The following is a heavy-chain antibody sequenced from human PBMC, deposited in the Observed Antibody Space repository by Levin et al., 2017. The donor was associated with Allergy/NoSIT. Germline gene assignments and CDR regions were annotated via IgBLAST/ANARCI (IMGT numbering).Heavy chain of an antibody. V-gene: IGHV3-7*01. CDR1: GFTFSSYW. D-gene: IGHD5-12*01. CDR2: IKQDGSEK. CDR3: ARMSVATSPYYYYGMDV. Sequence: GGSLRLSCAASGFTFSSYWMSWVRQAPGKGLEWVANIKQDGSEKYYVDSVKGRFTISRDNAKNSLYLQMNSLRAEDTAVYYCARMSVATSPYYYYGMDVWGQGTTVTVSS. J-gene: IGHJ6*02.